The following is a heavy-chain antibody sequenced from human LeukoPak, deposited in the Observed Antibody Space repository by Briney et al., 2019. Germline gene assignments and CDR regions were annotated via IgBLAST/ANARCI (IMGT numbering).Heavy chain of an antibody. CDR1: GFTFSSYA. CDR3: AKSSRGSFGMDV. Sequence: GGSLRPSCAASGFTFSSYAMSWVRQAPGKGLGWVSAISGSGGSTYYADSVKGRFTISRDNSKNTLYLQMNSLRAEDTAVYYCAKSSRGSFGMDVWGQGTTVTVSS. CDR2: ISGSGGST. V-gene: IGHV3-23*01. J-gene: IGHJ6*02.